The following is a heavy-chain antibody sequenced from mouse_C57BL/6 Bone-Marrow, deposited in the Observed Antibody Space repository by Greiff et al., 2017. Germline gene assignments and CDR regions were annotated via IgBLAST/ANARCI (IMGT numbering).Heavy chain of an antibody. V-gene: IGHV3-8*01. CDR1: GYSITSDY. D-gene: IGHD3-2*02. Sequence: EVKLMESGPGLAKPSQTLSLTCSVTGYSITSDYWNWIRKFPGHKLEYMGYISYSGSTYYNPSLKSRISITRDTSKHQYYLQLNSVTTEDTATEYCAMGQLRPPFFDYWGQGTTLTVSS. CDR3: AMGQLRPPFFDY. CDR2: ISYSGST. J-gene: IGHJ2*01.